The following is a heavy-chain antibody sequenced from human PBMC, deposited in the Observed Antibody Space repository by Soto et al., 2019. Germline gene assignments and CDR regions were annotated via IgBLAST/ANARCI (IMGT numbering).Heavy chain of an antibody. Sequence: QVQLQESGPGLVKPSETLSLTCTVSGVSISSYYWSWIRQPPGKGLEWIGSIYYSGSTNYNPSLKSRVTISVDTSKNQFSLKLNSVTAADTAVYYCARHRVVAGAADDAFDIWGRGTLVTVSS. CDR1: GVSISSYY. J-gene: IGHJ3*02. CDR3: ARHRVVAGAADDAFDI. CDR2: IYYSGST. D-gene: IGHD2-15*01. V-gene: IGHV4-59*08.